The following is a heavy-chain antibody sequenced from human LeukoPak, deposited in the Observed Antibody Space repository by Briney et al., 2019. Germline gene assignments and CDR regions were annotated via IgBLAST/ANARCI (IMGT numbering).Heavy chain of an antibody. V-gene: IGHV1-69*04. CDR2: IIPILGIA. D-gene: IGHD3-22*01. CDR1: GGTFSSYA. Sequence: GASVKVSCKASGGTFSSYAISWVRQAPGQGLEWMGRIIPILGIANYAQKFQGRVTITADKSTSTAYMELSSLRSEDTAVYYCARGTYYYDSSGYLATDAFDIWGQGTMVTVSS. J-gene: IGHJ3*02. CDR3: ARGTYYYDSSGYLATDAFDI.